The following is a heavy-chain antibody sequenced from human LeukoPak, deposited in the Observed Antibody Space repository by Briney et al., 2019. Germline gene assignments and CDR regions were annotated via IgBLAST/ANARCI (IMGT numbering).Heavy chain of an antibody. J-gene: IGHJ4*02. Sequence: VASVKVSCTASGYTFTSYGNSWVRQAPGQGLEWMGWISAYNGNTNYAQKLQGRVTMTTDTSTSTAYMELRSLRSEDTAVYYCARDLEHCRNIICSNSAYWGQGTLVAVSS. CDR2: ISAYNGNT. CDR3: ARDLEHCRNIICSNSAY. V-gene: IGHV1-18*01. CDR1: GYTFTSYG. D-gene: IGHD2-2*01.